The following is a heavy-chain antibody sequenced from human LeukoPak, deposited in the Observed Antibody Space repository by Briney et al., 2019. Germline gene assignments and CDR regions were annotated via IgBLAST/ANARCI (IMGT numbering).Heavy chain of an antibody. Sequence: SETLSLTCAVSGGSISSGGYSWSWIRQPPGKGLEWIGYIYHSGSTYYNPSLKSRVTISVDRSKNQFSLKLSSVTAADTAVYYCATPHNSDFDYWGQGTLVTVSS. J-gene: IGHJ4*02. V-gene: IGHV4-30-2*01. D-gene: IGHD2/OR15-2a*01. CDR3: ATPHNSDFDY. CDR2: IYHSGST. CDR1: GGSISSGGYS.